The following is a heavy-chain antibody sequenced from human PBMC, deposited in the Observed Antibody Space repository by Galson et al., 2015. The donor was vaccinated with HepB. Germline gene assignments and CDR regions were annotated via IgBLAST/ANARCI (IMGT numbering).Heavy chain of an antibody. Sequence: ETLSLTCTVYSGSFSGCYWSWIRQPPGKGLEWIGEINHSGSTNYNPSLKSRVTISVDTSKNQFSLKLCTVTAADTAVYYCARGFGFRDIVVVPAAPGFVPWGQGTLVTVSS. CDR2: INHSGST. J-gene: IGHJ5*02. V-gene: IGHV4-34*01. D-gene: IGHD2-2*01. CDR1: SGSFSGCY. CDR3: ARGFGFRDIVVVPAAPGFVP.